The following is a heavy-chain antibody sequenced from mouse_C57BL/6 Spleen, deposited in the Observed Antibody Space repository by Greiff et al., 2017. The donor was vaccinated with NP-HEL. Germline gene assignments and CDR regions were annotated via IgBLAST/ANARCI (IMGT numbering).Heavy chain of an antibody. Sequence: QVQLQQSGAELVRPGSSVKLSCKASGYTFTSYWMHWVKQRPIQGLEWIGNIDPSDSETHYNQKFKDKATLTVDKSSSTAYMQLSSLTSEDSAVYYCARLGATVTSYWYFDVWGTGTTVTVSS. V-gene: IGHV1-52*01. J-gene: IGHJ1*03. CDR1: GYTFTSYW. CDR2: IDPSDSET. CDR3: ARLGATVTSYWYFDV. D-gene: IGHD1-1*01.